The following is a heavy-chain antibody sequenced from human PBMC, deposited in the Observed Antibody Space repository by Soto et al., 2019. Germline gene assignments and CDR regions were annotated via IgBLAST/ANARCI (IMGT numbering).Heavy chain of an antibody. D-gene: IGHD6-19*01. J-gene: IGHJ4*02. CDR2: ISGSGDST. CDR3: AAPRIAVAGTRYASGY. V-gene: IGHV3-23*01. Sequence: EVQLLESGGGLVQPGGSLRLSCAASGFTFTSYAMSWVRQAPGKGLEWVSAISGSGDSTYYADSVKGRFTISRDNSKNTLYLQMNSLRVEDTAKYYCAAPRIAVAGTRYASGYWGQGTLVTVSA. CDR1: GFTFTSYA.